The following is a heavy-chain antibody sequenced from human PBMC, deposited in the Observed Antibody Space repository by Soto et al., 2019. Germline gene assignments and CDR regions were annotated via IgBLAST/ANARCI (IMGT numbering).Heavy chain of an antibody. CDR3: ARVTRILEWLFPYYMDV. CDR2: ISAYNGNT. Sequence: ASVKVSCKASGYTFTSYGISWVRQAPGQGLEWMGWISAYNGNTNYAQKLQGRVTMTTDTSTSTAYMELRSLRSDDTAVYYCARVTRILEWLFPYYMDVWGKGTTVTVSS. D-gene: IGHD3-3*01. CDR1: GYTFTSYG. J-gene: IGHJ6*03. V-gene: IGHV1-18*01.